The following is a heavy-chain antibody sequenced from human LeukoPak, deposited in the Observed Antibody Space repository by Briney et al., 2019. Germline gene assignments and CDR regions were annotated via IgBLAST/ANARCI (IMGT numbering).Heavy chain of an antibody. CDR2: MSADGATT. V-gene: IGHV3-23*01. Sequence: GGSLRLSCAASGFNFGSYSMTWVRQAPGKGLEWVSVMSADGATTFYADSVKGRFTISRDNAKNTVFSQMSSLRAEDTALYYCARKSASGNYPLDYWGQGTLVTVSS. J-gene: IGHJ4*02. CDR1: GFNFGSYS. D-gene: IGHD3-10*01. CDR3: ARKSASGNYPLDY.